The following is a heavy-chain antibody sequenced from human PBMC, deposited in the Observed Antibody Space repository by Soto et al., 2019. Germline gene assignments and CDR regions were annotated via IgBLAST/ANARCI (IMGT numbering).Heavy chain of an antibody. Sequence: SETLSLTCTFSGGSISNYYWSWVRQPPGKGLEWIGYIYYRGSTNYNPSLKSRVTISVDTSKSQISLRLDSVTAADTAVYYCARGRAPRPGYWGQGTLVTVSS. D-gene: IGHD6-6*01. V-gene: IGHV4-59*13. CDR3: ARGRAPRPGY. CDR2: IYYRGST. CDR1: GGSISNYY. J-gene: IGHJ4*02.